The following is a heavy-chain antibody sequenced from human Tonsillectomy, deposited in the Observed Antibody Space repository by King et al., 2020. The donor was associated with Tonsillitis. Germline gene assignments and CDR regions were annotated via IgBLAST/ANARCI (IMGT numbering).Heavy chain of an antibody. Sequence: VQLVESGAEVKKPGESLKISCKGSGYSFTTYWIGWVRQMPGKGLEWMGIIYPGDSDTRYSPSFQGQVTISADKSISTAYLQWSSLKASDTAMYYCASQGGGYYYDSSGYSLDYWGQGTLVTVSS. D-gene: IGHD3-22*01. CDR3: ASQGGGYYYDSSGYSLDY. CDR2: IYPGDSDT. CDR1: GYSFTTYW. V-gene: IGHV5-51*01. J-gene: IGHJ4*02.